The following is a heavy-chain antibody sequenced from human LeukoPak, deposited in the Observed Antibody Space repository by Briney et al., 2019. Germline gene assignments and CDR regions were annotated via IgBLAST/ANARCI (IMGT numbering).Heavy chain of an antibody. V-gene: IGHV3-11*01. CDR1: GFSFSDYY. Sequence: NPGGSLRLSCAASGFSFSDYYMNWIRQAPGKGLEWVSYIGTGGGTGYYADSVKGRFTISRDNAKNSLYLQMNNLRVEDTAVYYCARAPRLTDLWGQGTLVTVSS. CDR2: IGTGGGTG. D-gene: IGHD2-21*02. J-gene: IGHJ5*02. CDR3: ARAPRLTDL.